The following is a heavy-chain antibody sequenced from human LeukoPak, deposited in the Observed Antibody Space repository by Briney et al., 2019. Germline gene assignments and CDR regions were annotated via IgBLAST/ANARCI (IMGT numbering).Heavy chain of an antibody. Sequence: SETLSLTCTVSGGSISRYYWSWIRQPPGKGLEWIGYIYYSGTTNYNPSLKSRVTISVDTSKNQFSLNLSSVTAADTALYSCARVGGTGDFDYWGQGTLVTVSS. D-gene: IGHD3-16*01. J-gene: IGHJ4*02. CDR3: ARVGGTGDFDY. CDR1: GGSISRYY. V-gene: IGHV4-59*01. CDR2: IYYSGTT.